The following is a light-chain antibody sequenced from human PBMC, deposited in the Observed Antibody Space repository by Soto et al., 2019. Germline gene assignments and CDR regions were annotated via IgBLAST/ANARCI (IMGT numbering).Light chain of an antibody. Sequence: QYVLTQPPSASGSPGQSVTISCTGTSSDVGSYNYVSWFQQHPDEAHKLIIYEVSQRPSGVPDRFSGSKSGNTASLTVSGLQAEDEADYYCSSYAGSNNVYVFGTGTKVTVL. CDR1: SSDVGSYNY. CDR3: SSYAGSNNVYV. CDR2: EVS. J-gene: IGLJ1*01. V-gene: IGLV2-8*01.